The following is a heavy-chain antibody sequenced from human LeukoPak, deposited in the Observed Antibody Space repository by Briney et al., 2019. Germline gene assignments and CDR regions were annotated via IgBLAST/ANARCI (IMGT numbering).Heavy chain of an antibody. CDR3: ATGGAVRGNYYCDL. CDR1: GYTFSNVN. V-gene: IGHV1-46*01. Sequence: ASVKVSCKASGYTFSNVNLSWGRHAPGQGREWVGMINPSSGGTSYAQMFQGRVSMTRDTSTNTVYMELSSKRSEETAVYSCATGGAVRGNYYCDLWGQGTLVTVSS. D-gene: IGHD3-10*01. J-gene: IGHJ4*02. CDR2: INPSSGGT.